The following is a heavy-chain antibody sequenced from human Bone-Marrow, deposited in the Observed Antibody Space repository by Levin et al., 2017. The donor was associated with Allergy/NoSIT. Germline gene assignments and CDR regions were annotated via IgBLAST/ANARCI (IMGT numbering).Heavy chain of an antibody. CDR2: IYPGDSDT. D-gene: IGHD6-19*01. Sequence: KSGESLKISCKGSGYSFTSYWIGWVRQMPGKGLEWMGIIYPGDSDTRYSPSFQGQVTISADKSISTAYLQWSSLKASDTAMYYCARLGEQWLVARGHFDYWGQGTLVTVSS. CDR1: GYSFTSYW. J-gene: IGHJ4*02. CDR3: ARLGEQWLVARGHFDY. V-gene: IGHV5-51*01.